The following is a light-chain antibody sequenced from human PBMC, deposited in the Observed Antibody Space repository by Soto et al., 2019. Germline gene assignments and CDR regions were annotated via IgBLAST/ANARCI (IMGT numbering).Light chain of an antibody. CDR3: CSYAGSNTYV. Sequence: QSALTQAASVSGSPGQSITISCTGSSSDVGSYNLVSWYQQYPGKAPKVMIYEGTKRPSGVSNRFSGSKSGNTASLTISGLQAEDEADYYCCSYAGSNTYVFGNGTKVTVL. J-gene: IGLJ1*01. V-gene: IGLV2-23*01. CDR2: EGT. CDR1: SSDVGSYNL.